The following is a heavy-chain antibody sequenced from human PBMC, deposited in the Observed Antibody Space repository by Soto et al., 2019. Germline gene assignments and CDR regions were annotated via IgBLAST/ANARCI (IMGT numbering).Heavy chain of an antibody. D-gene: IGHD3-10*01. CDR2: ISAYNGNT. Sequence: QVQLVQSGAEVKKPGASVKVSCKASGYTFTSYGIRWVRQAPGQGLEWMGWISAYNGNTNYAQKLHGRVTMTTDTTTSTAYMELRSLRSDDTAVYYCARGNTMVRGVILYYFDYWGQGTLVTVSS. J-gene: IGHJ4*02. CDR3: ARGNTMVRGVILYYFDY. V-gene: IGHV1-18*01. CDR1: GYTFTSYG.